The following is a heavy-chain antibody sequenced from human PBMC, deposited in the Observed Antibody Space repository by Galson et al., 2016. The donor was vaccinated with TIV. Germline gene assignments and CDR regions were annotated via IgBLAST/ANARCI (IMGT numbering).Heavy chain of an antibody. Sequence: SVKVSCKASGYTFRNYGFSWVRQAPGQGLEWLGWISSYNGDTNYAHNLRGRLTMTTDSSTTTASMELRSLRSDDTAVYFCARDRGSMTMILVVDYHYGMDVWGQGKTVTVSS. CDR3: ARDRGSMTMILVVDYHYGMDV. V-gene: IGHV1-18*04. J-gene: IGHJ6*02. CDR1: GYTFRNYG. D-gene: IGHD3-22*01. CDR2: ISSYNGDT.